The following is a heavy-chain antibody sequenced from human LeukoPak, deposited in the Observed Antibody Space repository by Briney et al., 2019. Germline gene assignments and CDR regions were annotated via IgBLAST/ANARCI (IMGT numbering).Heavy chain of an antibody. CDR3: ARARMVGVPAAPYWFDP. J-gene: IGHJ5*02. V-gene: IGHV1-69*01. CDR2: IIPIFGTA. CDR1: GGTFSSYA. D-gene: IGHD2-2*01. Sequence: SVKVSCKASGGTFSSYAISWVRQAPGQGLEWMGGIIPIFGTANYAQKFQGRVTITADESTSTAYMEVRSLRSDDTAVYYCARARMVGVPAAPYWFDPWGQGTLVTVSS.